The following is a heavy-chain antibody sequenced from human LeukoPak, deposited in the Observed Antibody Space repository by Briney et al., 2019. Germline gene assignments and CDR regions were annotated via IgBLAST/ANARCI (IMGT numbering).Heavy chain of an antibody. CDR2: ISGSGGST. CDR3: AKDTRYYGSGSNFDY. J-gene: IGHJ4*02. V-gene: IGHV3-23*01. D-gene: IGHD3-10*01. CDR1: GFTFSSYD. Sequence: GGTLRLSCAASGFTFSSYDMSWVRQAPGKGLEWVSAISGSGGSTYYADSVKGRFTISRDNSKNTLYLQMNSLRAEDTAVYYCAKDTRYYGSGSNFDYWGQGTLVTVSS.